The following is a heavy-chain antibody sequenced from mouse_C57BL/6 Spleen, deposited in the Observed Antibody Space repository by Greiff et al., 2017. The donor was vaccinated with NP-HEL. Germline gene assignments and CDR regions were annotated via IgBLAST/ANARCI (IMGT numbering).Heavy chain of an antibody. D-gene: IGHD2-4*01. Sequence: VQLQQSGPELVKPGASVKISCKASGYAFSSSWMNWVKQRPGKGLEWIGRIYPGDGDTNYNGKFKGKATLTADKSSSTAYMQLSSLTSEDSAVYFCARPYDYDGGYYFDYWGQGTTLTVSS. CDR1: GYAFSSSW. V-gene: IGHV1-82*01. CDR2: IYPGDGDT. CDR3: ARPYDYDGGYYFDY. J-gene: IGHJ2*01.